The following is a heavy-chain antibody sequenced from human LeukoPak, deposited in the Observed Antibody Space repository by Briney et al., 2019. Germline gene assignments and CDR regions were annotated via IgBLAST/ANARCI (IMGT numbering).Heavy chain of an antibody. Sequence: PSETLSLTCTVSGGSISSYYWSWIRQPPGKGLEWIGYIYYSGGTNYNPSLKSRVTISVDTSKNQFSLKLSSVTAADTAVYYCARHSSGYLSYFDYWGQGTLVPVSS. J-gene: IGHJ4*02. V-gene: IGHV4-59*08. CDR3: ARHSSGYLSYFDY. CDR1: GGSISSYY. CDR2: IYYSGGT. D-gene: IGHD3-22*01.